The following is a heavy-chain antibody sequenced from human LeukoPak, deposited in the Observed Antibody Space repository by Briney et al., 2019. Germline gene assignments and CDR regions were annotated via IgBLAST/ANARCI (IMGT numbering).Heavy chain of an antibody. CDR2: IYPGDSDT. Sequence: GESLKISCKGSGYSFTSYWIGWVRQMPGKGLEWMGSIYPGDSDTRYSPSFQGQVTISPDKSISTAYLQWRSLKASDTAMYYCARRRRGDYEDYFDYWGQGTLVTVSS. V-gene: IGHV5-51*01. CDR1: GYSFTSYW. CDR3: ARRRRGDYEDYFDY. J-gene: IGHJ4*02. D-gene: IGHD4-17*01.